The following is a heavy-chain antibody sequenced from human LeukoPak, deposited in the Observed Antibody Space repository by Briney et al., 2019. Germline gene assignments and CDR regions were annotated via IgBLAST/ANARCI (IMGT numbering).Heavy chain of an antibody. Sequence: ASVKVSCKASGYTFTSYGISWVRQATGQGLEWMGWMNPNSGNTGYAQKFQGRVTMTRNTSISTAYMELSSLRSEDTAVYYCARARGSSWFDYYYYMDVWGKGTTVTVSS. CDR3: ARARGSSWFDYYYYMDV. D-gene: IGHD6-13*01. CDR1: GYTFTSYG. CDR2: MNPNSGNT. J-gene: IGHJ6*03. V-gene: IGHV1-8*02.